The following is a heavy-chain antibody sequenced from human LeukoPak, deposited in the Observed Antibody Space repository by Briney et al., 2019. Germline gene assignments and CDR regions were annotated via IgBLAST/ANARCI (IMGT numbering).Heavy chain of an antibody. D-gene: IGHD2-15*01. Sequence: ASVTVSCKASGYTFTSYGISWVRQAPGQGLEWMGWISAYNGNTNYAQKLQGRVTMTTDTSTSTAYMELRSLRSDDTAVYYCARDCSGGTCYLGVVDYWGQGILVTVSS. J-gene: IGHJ4*02. V-gene: IGHV1-18*01. CDR3: ARDCSGGTCYLGVVDY. CDR1: GYTFTSYG. CDR2: ISAYNGNT.